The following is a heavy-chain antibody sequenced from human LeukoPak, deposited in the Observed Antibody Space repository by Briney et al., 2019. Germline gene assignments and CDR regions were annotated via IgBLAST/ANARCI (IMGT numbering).Heavy chain of an antibody. Sequence: GGSLRPSCAASGFTFDDYTMHWVRQAPGKGLEWVSLISWDGGSTYYADSVKGRFTISRDNSKNSLYLQMNSLRTEDTALYYCAKGSGGYVDCWGQGTLVTVSS. CDR2: ISWDGGST. J-gene: IGHJ4*02. D-gene: IGHD3-10*01. CDR3: AKGSGGYVDC. V-gene: IGHV3-43*01. CDR1: GFTFDDYT.